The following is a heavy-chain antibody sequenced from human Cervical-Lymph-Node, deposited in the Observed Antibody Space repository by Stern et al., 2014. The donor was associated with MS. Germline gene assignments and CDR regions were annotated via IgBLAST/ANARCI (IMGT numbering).Heavy chain of an antibody. Sequence: QVQLGQSGAEVKKPGASVTVSCRTSGYTFIDYYIHWVRQAPGQGLEWMGIINPSGGSTSYAQKFQGRVTMTRDTSTSTVYMELSSLRSEDAAVYYCARDEAAAGTANWGQGTLVTVSS. CDR3: ARDEAAAGTAN. V-gene: IGHV1-46*01. CDR1: GYTFIDYY. D-gene: IGHD6-13*01. CDR2: INPSGGST. J-gene: IGHJ4*02.